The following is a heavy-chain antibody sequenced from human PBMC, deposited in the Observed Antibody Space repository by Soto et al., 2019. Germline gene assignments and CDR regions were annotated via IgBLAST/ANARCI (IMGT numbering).Heavy chain of an antibody. CDR3: ARGIPVGYCSGSSCYYMDV. J-gene: IGHJ6*03. V-gene: IGHV1-18*01. CDR1: GYTFTSYG. Sequence: ASVKVSCKASGYTFTSYGISWVRQAPGQGLEWMGWISAYNGNTNYAQKLQGRVTMTTDTSTSTAYMELRSLRSDDTAVYYCARGIPVGYCSGSSCYYMDVWGKGTTVTVSS. CDR2: ISAYNGNT. D-gene: IGHD2-15*01.